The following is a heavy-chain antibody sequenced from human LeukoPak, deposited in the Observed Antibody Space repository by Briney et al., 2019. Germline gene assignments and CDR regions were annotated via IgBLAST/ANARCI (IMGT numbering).Heavy chain of an antibody. Sequence: GGSLRLSCAASGFTFRSYGMHWVRQAPGKGLEWVALIWSDGSSEYYAESVKGRFAISRDSSKNTLYLQMNSLRAEDTAVYYCARKGFSGSYSYYFDSWGQGTLVTVSS. CDR1: GFTFRSYG. J-gene: IGHJ4*02. CDR2: IWSDGSSE. D-gene: IGHD1-26*01. V-gene: IGHV3-33*01. CDR3: ARKGFSGSYSYYFDS.